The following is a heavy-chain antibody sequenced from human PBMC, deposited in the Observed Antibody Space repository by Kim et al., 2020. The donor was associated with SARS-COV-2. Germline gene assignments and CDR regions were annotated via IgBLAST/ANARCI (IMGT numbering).Heavy chain of an antibody. D-gene: IGHD3-9*01. J-gene: IGHJ6*02. Sequence: SETLSLTCTVSGGSISSYYWSWIRQPAGKGLEWIGRIYTSGSTNYNPSLKSRVTMSVDTSKNQFSLKLSSVTAADTAVYYCARAGAHYYDILTGYSGGYYYGMDVWGQGTTVTVSS. CDR2: IYTSGST. CDR1: GGSISSYY. V-gene: IGHV4-4*07. CDR3: ARAGAHYYDILTGYSGGYYYGMDV.